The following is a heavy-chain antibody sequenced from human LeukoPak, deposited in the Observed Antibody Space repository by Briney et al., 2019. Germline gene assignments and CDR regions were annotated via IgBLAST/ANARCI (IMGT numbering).Heavy chain of an antibody. D-gene: IGHD2-8*01. CDR3: ARDVLDIYYYYGMDV. Sequence: GGSLRLSCAASGFTFSSYAMHWVRQAPGKGLEWVAVISYDGSNKYYADSVKGRFTISRDNPKNTLYLQMNSLRAEDTAVYYCARDVLDIYYYYGMDVWGQGTTVTVSS. J-gene: IGHJ6*02. CDR1: GFTFSSYA. CDR2: ISYDGSNK. V-gene: IGHV3-30*04.